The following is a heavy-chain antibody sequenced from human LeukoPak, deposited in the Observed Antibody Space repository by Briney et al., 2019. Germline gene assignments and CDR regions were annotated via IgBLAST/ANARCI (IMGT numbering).Heavy chain of an antibody. V-gene: IGHV3-64D*06. CDR2: ITNDGGST. J-gene: IGHJ4*02. D-gene: IGHD6-19*01. CDR1: GFTFSSSP. Sequence: PGGSLRLSCSASGFTFSSSPMHWVRQAPGKGLEYVSAITNDGGSTYSADSVRARFTISRDNSKNTLYLQMSSLRADDTAVYYCVKPQYSSGWLGYWGQGTLVTVSS. CDR3: VKPQYSSGWLGY.